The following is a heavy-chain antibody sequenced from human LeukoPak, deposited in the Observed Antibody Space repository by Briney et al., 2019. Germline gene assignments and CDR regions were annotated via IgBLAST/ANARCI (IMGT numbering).Heavy chain of an antibody. Sequence: GGSLRLSCAVSGFTFSSYSMSWVRQAPGKGLEWVSYISSSGSTIYYADSVKGRFTISRDNAKNSLYLQMNSLRAEDTAVYYCAELGITMIGGVWGKGTTVTISS. V-gene: IGHV3-48*04. CDR1: GFTFSSYS. J-gene: IGHJ6*04. D-gene: IGHD3-10*02. CDR3: AELGITMIGGV. CDR2: ISSSGSTI.